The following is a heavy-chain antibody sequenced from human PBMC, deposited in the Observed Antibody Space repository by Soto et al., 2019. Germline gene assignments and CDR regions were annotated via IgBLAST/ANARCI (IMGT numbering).Heavy chain of an antibody. CDR1: GYTFTGYY. CDR3: AKAYSCGGDCYTSPYFDC. J-gene: IGHJ4*02. D-gene: IGHD2-21*02. V-gene: IGHV1-2*02. CDR2: INPNSGGT. Sequence: ASVKVSCKASGYTFTGYYMHWVRQAPGQGLEWMGWINPNSGGTNYAQKFQGRVTMTRDTSISTAYMELSRLRSDDTAVYYCAKAYSCGGDCYTSPYFDCWGQGTLVTVSS.